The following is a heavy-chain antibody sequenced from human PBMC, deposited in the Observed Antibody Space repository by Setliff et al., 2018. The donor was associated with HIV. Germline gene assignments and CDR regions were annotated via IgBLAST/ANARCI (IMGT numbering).Heavy chain of an antibody. J-gene: IGHJ4*02. V-gene: IGHV4-59*11. CDR1: GGSIRNHY. Sequence: LSLTCSVSGGSIRNHYWSWIRQPPGKGLEWIGYIYYTGSTNYNPSLRGRVTISVDTSKKQFSLKLSSVTAADTAVYFCARETRSGWYDLAYWGQGTLVTVSS. CDR3: ARETRSGWYDLAY. CDR2: IYYTGST. D-gene: IGHD6-19*01.